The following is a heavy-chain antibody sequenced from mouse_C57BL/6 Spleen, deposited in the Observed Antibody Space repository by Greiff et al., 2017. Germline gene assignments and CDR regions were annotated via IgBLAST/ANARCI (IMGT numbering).Heavy chain of an antibody. V-gene: IGHV5-6*01. J-gene: IGHJ4*01. CDR3: ARHTYYSIYAMDY. Sequence: VQLKESGGDLVKPGGSLKLSCAASGFTFSSYGMSWVRQTPDKRLEWVATISSGGSYTYYPDSVKGRFTISRDNAKNTLYLQMSSLKSEDTAMYYCARHTYYSIYAMDYWGQGTSVTVSS. CDR2: ISSGGSYT. D-gene: IGHD2-5*01. CDR1: GFTFSSYG.